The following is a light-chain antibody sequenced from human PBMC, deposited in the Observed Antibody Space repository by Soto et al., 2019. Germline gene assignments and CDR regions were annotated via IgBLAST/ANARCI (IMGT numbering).Light chain of an antibody. CDR2: TAS. CDR3: QQLTSYPIT. CDR1: QVISNY. V-gene: IGKV1-9*01. J-gene: IGKJ5*01. Sequence: DIQLSQSPSFLSASVGDRVTITCRASQVISNYLAWYQRKPGKAPNLLISTASILQSGVPSRFSGSGSGTEFTLTISSLQPEDFATYYLQQLTSYPITFGQGTRLEIK.